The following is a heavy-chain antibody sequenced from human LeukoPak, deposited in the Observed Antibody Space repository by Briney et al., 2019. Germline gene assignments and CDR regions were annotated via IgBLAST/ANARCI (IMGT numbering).Heavy chain of an antibody. CDR1: GFTFSSYG. J-gene: IGHJ4*02. D-gene: IGHD6-19*01. Sequence: RRSLRLSCAASGFTFSSYGMHWVRWAPGKGLEWVAVISYDGSDKYYADSVKGRFTISRDNAKNTLYLQMNSLRAEDTAVYYCAKDSKSSGWDLLLDYWGQGTLVTVSS. V-gene: IGHV3-30*18. CDR3: AKDSKSSGWDLLLDY. CDR2: ISYDGSDK.